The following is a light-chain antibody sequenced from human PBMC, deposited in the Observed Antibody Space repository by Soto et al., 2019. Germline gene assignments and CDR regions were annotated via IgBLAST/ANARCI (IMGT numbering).Light chain of an antibody. CDR3: QQYAGSSYT. Sequence: EIVLTQSPGTLSLSPGERATRSCRASQSVSSDYLVWYQQKPGQAPRPLIYGASTRATGSPDRFSGSGSGTDFTLTISRLEPEDFAVYYCQQYAGSSYTFGQGTKLEIK. CDR2: GAS. V-gene: IGKV3-20*01. CDR1: QSVSSDY. J-gene: IGKJ2*01.